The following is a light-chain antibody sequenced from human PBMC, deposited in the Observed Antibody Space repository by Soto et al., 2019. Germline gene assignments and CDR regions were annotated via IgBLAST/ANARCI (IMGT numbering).Light chain of an antibody. CDR2: DAI. V-gene: IGKV3-15*01. CDR3: QQYNKWPLS. CDR1: QNIHNH. Sequence: EKLMSQSPATLSVSPGERVTLSCRASQNIHNHMSWFLQKPGQTPRLLIYDAIIRAADVPARFSGSWSGTEFTLTINSLQSEDSAVYYCQQYNKWPLSFGQGTKLEIK. J-gene: IGKJ2*01.